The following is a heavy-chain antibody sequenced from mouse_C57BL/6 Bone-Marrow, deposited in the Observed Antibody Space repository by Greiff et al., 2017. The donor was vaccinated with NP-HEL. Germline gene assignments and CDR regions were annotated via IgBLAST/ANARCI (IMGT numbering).Heavy chain of an antibody. Sequence: QVQLQQSGAELARPGASVKLSCKASGYTFTSSGISWVKQRTGQGLEWIGEIYPRSGNTYYNEKFKGKATLTADKSSSTAYMELRSLTSEESAVYFCARENDPEDFDYWGQGTTLTVSS. CDR2: IYPRSGNT. D-gene: IGHD2-3*01. CDR3: ARENDPEDFDY. J-gene: IGHJ2*01. CDR1: GYTFTSSG. V-gene: IGHV1-81*01.